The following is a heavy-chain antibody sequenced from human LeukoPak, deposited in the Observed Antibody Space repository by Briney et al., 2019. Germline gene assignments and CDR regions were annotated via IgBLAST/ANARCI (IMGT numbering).Heavy chain of an antibody. CDR1: GGSVSSGSNY. J-gene: IGHJ6*02. D-gene: IGHD1-26*01. Sequence: SSETLSLTCTVSGGSVSSGSNYWSWIRQPPGKRLEWIGYIYYSGSTNYNPSLKSRVTISVATSKNQFSLRLSSVTAADTAVYYCARDRSGSYSRYYYYGMDVWGQGTTVTVSS. CDR3: ARDRSGSYSRYYYYGMDV. V-gene: IGHV4-61*01. CDR2: IYYSGST.